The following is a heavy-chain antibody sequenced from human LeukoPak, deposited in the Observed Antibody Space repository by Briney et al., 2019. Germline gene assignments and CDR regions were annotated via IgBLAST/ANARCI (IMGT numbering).Heavy chain of an antibody. Sequence: GSLRISCAAPGFTFSSYAISWVRQAPGKGPELVSTISVSGGSTWSADSVKGRFTISRDNSKNTLYLQMNSLRAKDTALYYCAKGSSGYYYGYFDYWGQGTLVTVSS. J-gene: IGHJ4*02. V-gene: IGHV3-23*01. CDR1: GFTFSSYA. CDR2: ISVSGGST. CDR3: AKGSSGYYYGYFDY. D-gene: IGHD3-22*01.